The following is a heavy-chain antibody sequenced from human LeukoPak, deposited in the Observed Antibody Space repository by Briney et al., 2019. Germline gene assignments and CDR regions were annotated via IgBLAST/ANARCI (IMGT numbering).Heavy chain of an antibody. CDR2: TYYRSKWYN. J-gene: IGHJ4*02. CDR1: GDSVSSNSAA. CDR3: AKGVKQIVVVTAQHYLDY. D-gene: IGHD2-21*02. V-gene: IGHV6-1*01. Sequence: SQTLSLTFAISGDSVSSNSAAWNWIRQSPSRGLEWLGRTYYRSKWYNDYAVTVKSRITINPAKTKNQLYLQLNSVAHEDTASYYCAKGVKQIVVVTAQHYLDYWGQGTLVTVSS.